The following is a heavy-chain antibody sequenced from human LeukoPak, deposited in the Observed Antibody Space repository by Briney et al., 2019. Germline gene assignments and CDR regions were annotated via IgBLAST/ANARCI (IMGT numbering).Heavy chain of an antibody. CDR2: ITGSGSNT. CDR3: ASRDPCSGGTCYALAY. J-gene: IGHJ4*02. Sequence: GGSLRLSCAGSGVTFSNYGMHWVRQAPGMGLEWLSAITGSGSNTYYADSAKGRFTISRDNSKNTLYLQMNSLRAEDTAVYYCASRDPCSGGTCYALAYWGQGTLVTVSS. D-gene: IGHD2-15*01. V-gene: IGHV3-23*01. CDR1: GVTFSNYG.